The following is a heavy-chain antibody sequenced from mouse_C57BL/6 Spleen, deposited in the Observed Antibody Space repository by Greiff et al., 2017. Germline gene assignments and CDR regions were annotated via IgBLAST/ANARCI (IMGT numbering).Heavy chain of an antibody. CDR3: ARQDYYYGSSYAMDY. J-gene: IGHJ4*01. D-gene: IGHD1-1*01. CDR2: IYPSDSET. V-gene: IGHV1-61*01. Sequence: VQLQQPGAELVRPGSSVKLPCKASGYTFTSYWMDWVKQRPGQGLEWIGNIYPSDSETHYNQKFKDKATLTVDKSSSTAYMQLSSLTSEDSAVYYCARQDYYYGSSYAMDYWGQGTSVTVSS. CDR1: GYTFTSYW.